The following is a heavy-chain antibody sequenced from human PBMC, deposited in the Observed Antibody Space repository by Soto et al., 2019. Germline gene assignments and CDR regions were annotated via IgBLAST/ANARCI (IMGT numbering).Heavy chain of an antibody. CDR1: GFTFNNYW. J-gene: IGHJ3*02. Sequence: PGGSLRLSCAASGFTFNNYWMAWVRQAPGKGLECVANINQDGSDKYYVDSVKGRFTISRDNTKNSLYLQMNSLRAEDTAVYYCAKAIRYCSGGSCLHPPAFDIWCQGTMVTVSS. CDR3: AKAIRYCSGGSCLHPPAFDI. CDR2: INQDGSDK. D-gene: IGHD2-15*01. V-gene: IGHV3-7*03.